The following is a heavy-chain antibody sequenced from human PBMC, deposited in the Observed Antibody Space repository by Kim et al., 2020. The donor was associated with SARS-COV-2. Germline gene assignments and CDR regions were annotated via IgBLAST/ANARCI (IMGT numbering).Heavy chain of an antibody. D-gene: IGHD6-19*01. CDR2: A. V-gene: IGHV1-69*04. Sequence: ANYAQKFQGRVTITADKSTSTAYMELSSLRSEDTAVYYCARVVSSGWLDYWGQGTLVTVSS. CDR3: ARVVSSGWLDY. J-gene: IGHJ4*02.